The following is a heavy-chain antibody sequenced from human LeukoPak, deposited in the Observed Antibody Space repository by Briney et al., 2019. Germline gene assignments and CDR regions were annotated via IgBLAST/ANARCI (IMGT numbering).Heavy chain of an antibody. CDR3: AKGDYSRVIDY. J-gene: IGHJ4*02. V-gene: IGHV3-33*06. Sequence: SGGSLRLSCAASAFTFSYYGMHWVRQAPGKGLEWVAVIWANGNDEYYADSVKGRFAISRDNSKNTLYLQMNSLRAEDTAVYYCAKGDYSRVIDYWGQGTLVTVSS. D-gene: IGHD4-11*01. CDR1: AFTFSYYG. CDR2: IWANGNDE.